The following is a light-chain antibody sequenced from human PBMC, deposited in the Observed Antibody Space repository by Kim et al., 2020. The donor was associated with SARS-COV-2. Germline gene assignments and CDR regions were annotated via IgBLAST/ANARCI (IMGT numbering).Light chain of an antibody. J-gene: IGLJ3*02. CDR1: LLAIKS. Sequence: SVSPGQTARSTCSGDLLAIKSVRWFQQKPGQAPVLVIYKDTERPSGIPERFSGSSSGTTVTLTIRGAQVEDEAAYHCYVAADNKGVFGGGTQLTVL. CDR2: KDT. V-gene: IGLV3-27*01. CDR3: YVAADNKGV.